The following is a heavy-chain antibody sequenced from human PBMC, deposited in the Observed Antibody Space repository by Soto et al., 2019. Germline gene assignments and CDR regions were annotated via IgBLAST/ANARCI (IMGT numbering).Heavy chain of an antibody. Sequence: SETLSLTCAVSGYSISSGYYWGWIRQPPGRGLEWIGSIDHSGSTYYNPSLKSRVTISVDTSKNQFSLKLSSVTAADTAVYYCAREFGQWLVLDYYYGMDVWGQGTTVTVSS. V-gene: IGHV4-38-2*02. J-gene: IGHJ6*02. CDR2: IDHSGST. CDR1: GYSISSGYY. CDR3: AREFGQWLVLDYYYGMDV. D-gene: IGHD6-19*01.